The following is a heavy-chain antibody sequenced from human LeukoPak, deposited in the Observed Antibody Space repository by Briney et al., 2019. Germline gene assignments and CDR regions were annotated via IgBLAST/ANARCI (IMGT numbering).Heavy chain of an antibody. CDR2: IYTSGST. CDR3: AGGLRSGEDDY. Sequence: SETLSLTCIVSGGSISSYYWSWIRQPAGKGLEWIGRIYTSGSTNYNPSLKSRVTMSVDTSKNQFSLKLSSVTAADTAVYYCAGGLRSGEDDYWGQGTLVTVSS. D-gene: IGHD6-19*01. J-gene: IGHJ4*02. CDR1: GGSISSYY. V-gene: IGHV4-4*07.